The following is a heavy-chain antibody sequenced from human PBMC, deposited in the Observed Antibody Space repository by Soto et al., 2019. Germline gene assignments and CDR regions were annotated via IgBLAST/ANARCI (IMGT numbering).Heavy chain of an antibody. CDR1: GGSFSGYY. V-gene: IGHV4-34*01. J-gene: IGHJ6*02. Sequence: SETLSLTCAVYGGSFSGYYWSWIRQPPGKGLEWIGEINHSGSTNYNPSLKSRVTISVDTSKNQFSLKLSSVTAADTAVYYCATNYGGDPYYYYGMDVWGQGTTVTVSS. CDR3: ATNYGGDPYYYYGMDV. D-gene: IGHD2-21*02. CDR2: INHSGST.